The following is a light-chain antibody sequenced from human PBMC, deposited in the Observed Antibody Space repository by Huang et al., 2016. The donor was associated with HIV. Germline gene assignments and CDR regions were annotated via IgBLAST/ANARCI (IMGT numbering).Light chain of an antibody. J-gene: IGKJ3*01. CDR3: QQYNNWPFT. Sequence: ERVMTQSPVTLSVSPWERATFSVRASPSISSKLAWYLQKPGQAPRLLIYGASTRATGIPARFSGSGSGTEFTLTISSLQSEDFAVYYCQQYNNWPFTFGPGTRVDIK. CDR2: GAS. CDR1: PSISSK. V-gene: IGKV3-15*01.